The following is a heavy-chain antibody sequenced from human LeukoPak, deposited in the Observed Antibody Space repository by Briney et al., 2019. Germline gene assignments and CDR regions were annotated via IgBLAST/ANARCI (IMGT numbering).Heavy chain of an antibody. J-gene: IGHJ4*02. CDR1: GFTFSSYS. CDR2: ISSSSSYI. V-gene: IGHV3-21*01. CDR3: ALLAVRGVILHIFDY. Sequence: GGSLRLSCAASGFTFSSYSMNWVRQAPGKGLEWVSSISSSSSYIYYADSVKGRFTISRDNAKNSLYLQMNSLRAEDTAVYYCALLAVRGVILHIFDYWGQGTLVTVSS. D-gene: IGHD3-10*01.